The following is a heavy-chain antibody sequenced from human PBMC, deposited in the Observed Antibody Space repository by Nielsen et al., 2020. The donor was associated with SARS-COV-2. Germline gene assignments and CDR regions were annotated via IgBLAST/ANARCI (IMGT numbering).Heavy chain of an antibody. Sequence: GGSLRLSCAASGFTFDDYAMHWVRQAPGKGLEWVSGISWNSGSIGYADSVKGRFTISRDNAKNSLYLQMNSLRAEDTALYYCAKSNVVRGIIGYYFEYWGRGTAVNVSS. CDR1: GFTFDDYA. CDR3: AKSNVVRGIIGYYFEY. J-gene: IGHJ4*02. V-gene: IGHV3-9*01. CDR2: ISWNSGSI. D-gene: IGHD3-10*01.